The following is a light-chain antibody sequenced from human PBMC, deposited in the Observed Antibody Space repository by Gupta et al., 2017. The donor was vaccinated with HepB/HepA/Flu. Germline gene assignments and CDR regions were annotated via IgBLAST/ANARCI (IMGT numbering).Light chain of an antibody. CDR1: RAISSY. J-gene: IGKJ4*01. CDR3: QQRDSYPRT. CDR2: ATS. Sequence: DIQLIPSPCLLAASVLYLVTITRRASRAISSYLAWYQQKPGKAPKRLIYATSTLQGGVPSRFSGSGSTTEFTLTSNSLQPEDFATYYCQQRDSYPRTFGGGTKVEIK. V-gene: IGKV1-9*01.